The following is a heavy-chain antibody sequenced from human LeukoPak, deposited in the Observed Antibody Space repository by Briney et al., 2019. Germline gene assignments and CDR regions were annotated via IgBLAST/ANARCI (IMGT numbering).Heavy chain of an antibody. CDR3: ARGSGGVYGEAFDI. V-gene: IGHV4-59*02. CDR1: GFIVSNNY. CDR2: IYYSGST. D-gene: IGHD5/OR15-5a*01. Sequence: GSLRLSCVASGFIVSNNYMSWIRQPPGKGLEWIGYIYYSGSTNYNPSLKSRVTISVDTSKNQFSLKLSSVTAADTAVYYCARGSGGVYGEAFDIWGQGTMVTVSS. J-gene: IGHJ3*02.